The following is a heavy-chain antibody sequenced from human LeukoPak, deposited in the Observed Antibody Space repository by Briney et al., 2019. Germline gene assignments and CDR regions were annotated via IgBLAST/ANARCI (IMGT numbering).Heavy chain of an antibody. J-gene: IGHJ4*02. CDR1: GGSISSYY. CDR3: ARQLGHCTNGVCSYYFDY. V-gene: IGHV4-4*09. D-gene: IGHD2-8*01. CDR2: IYTSGST. Sequence: PSETLSLTCTVSGGSISSYYWSWIRQPPGKGLEWIGYIYTSGSTNYNPSLKSRVTISVDTSKNQFSLKLSSVTAADTAVYYCARQLGHCTNGVCSYYFDYWGQGTLVTVSS.